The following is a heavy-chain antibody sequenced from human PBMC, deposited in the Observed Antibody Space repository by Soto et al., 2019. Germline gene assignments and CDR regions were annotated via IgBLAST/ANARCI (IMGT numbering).Heavy chain of an antibody. CDR3: ARALRYCSSTSCSNYHYYYGMDV. J-gene: IGHJ6*02. D-gene: IGHD2-2*01. CDR2: IKQDGSEK. V-gene: IGHV3-7*03. CDR1: GFTFSSYW. Sequence: TGGSLRLSCAASGFTFSSYWMSWVRQAPGKGLEWVANIKQDGSEKYYVDSVKGRFTISRDNAKNSLYLQMNSLRAEDTAVYYCARALRYCSSTSCSNYHYYYGMDVWGQGTTVTVSS.